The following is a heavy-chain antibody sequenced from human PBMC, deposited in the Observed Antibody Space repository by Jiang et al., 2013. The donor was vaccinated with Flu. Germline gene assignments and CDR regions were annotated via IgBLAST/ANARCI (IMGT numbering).Heavy chain of an antibody. CDR2: INAGNGNT. CDR3: ARVVGSGWYVDY. D-gene: IGHD6-19*01. CDR1: GYTFTSYA. Sequence: GAEVKKPGPSVKVSCKASGYTFTSYAMHWVRQAPGQRLEWMGWINAGNGNTKYSQKFQGRVTITRDTSASTAYMELSSLRSEDTAVYYCARVVGSGWYVDYWGQGTLVTVSS. V-gene: IGHV1-3*01. J-gene: IGHJ4*02.